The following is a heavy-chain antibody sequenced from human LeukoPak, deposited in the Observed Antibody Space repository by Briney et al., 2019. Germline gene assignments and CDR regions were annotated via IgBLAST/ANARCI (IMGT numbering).Heavy chain of an antibody. J-gene: IGHJ4*02. CDR3: ARRYYDSSGYDY. Sequence: PGGSLRLSCAASGFTFSSYSMNWVRQAPGRALEWVSSIGSSSSHIYYADSVKGRYAISRDNAKNSLYLQMNNLRAEDTAVYYCARRYYDSSGYDYWGQGTLVTVSS. D-gene: IGHD3-22*01. CDR2: IGSSSSHI. CDR1: GFTFSSYS. V-gene: IGHV3-21*01.